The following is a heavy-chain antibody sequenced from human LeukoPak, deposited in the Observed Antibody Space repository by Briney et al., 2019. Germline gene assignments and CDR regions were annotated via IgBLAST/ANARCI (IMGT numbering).Heavy chain of an antibody. CDR3: AREQSYGSGSYYVCYFDY. V-gene: IGHV3-21*01. CDR2: ISSSSSSYI. CDR1: GFTFSSYA. Sequence: GGSLRLSCAASGFTFSSYAMHWVRQAPGKGLEWVSSISSSSSSYIYYAESVKGRFTISRDNAKNSLYLQMNSLRAEDTAVYYCAREQSYGSGSYYVCYFDYWGQGTLVTVSS. D-gene: IGHD3-10*01. J-gene: IGHJ4*02.